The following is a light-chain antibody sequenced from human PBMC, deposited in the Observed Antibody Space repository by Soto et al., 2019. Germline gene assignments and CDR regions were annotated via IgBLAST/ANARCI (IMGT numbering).Light chain of an antibody. CDR2: GAS. J-gene: IGKJ3*01. CDR1: QDIRTS. Sequence: DIQMTQSPSSLSASVGARVSITCQASQDIRTSLSWFQQKPGRAPKLLIYGASYLETGVPSRFRGSGSGTAFTFTISSLQPEDIATYYCQHFHNLPPFTFGPGTRVDVK. CDR3: QHFHNLPPFT. V-gene: IGKV1-33*01.